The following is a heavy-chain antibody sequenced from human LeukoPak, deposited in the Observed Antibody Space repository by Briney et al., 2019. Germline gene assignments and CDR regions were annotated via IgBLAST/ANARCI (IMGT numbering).Heavy chain of an antibody. CDR3: ARDIAAGTRTFDY. J-gene: IGHJ4*02. D-gene: IGHD6-19*01. CDR1: GFTFSDYD. V-gene: IGHV3-21*04. CDR2: ISSSSIYV. Sequence: PGGSLRLSCAASGFTFSDYDMNWVRQAPGKGLEWVSSISSSSIYVSYADSVKGRYTISRDNAKNSLYLQMNSLRADDTAVYYCARDIAAGTRTFDYWGQGTLVTVSS.